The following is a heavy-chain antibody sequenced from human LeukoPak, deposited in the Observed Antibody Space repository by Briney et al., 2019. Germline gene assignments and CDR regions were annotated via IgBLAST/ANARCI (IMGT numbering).Heavy chain of an antibody. J-gene: IGHJ4*02. V-gene: IGHV3-23*01. CDR2: TSGSSSSP. D-gene: IGHD4-23*01. Sequence: PGGSLRLSCAASGFTFSSYGMTWVRQAPGKGLEWVSATSGSSSSPNYSDSVKGRFTISRDNSKNTLYLQMNSLRAEDTAVYYCAKTTGGNAFDYIDYWGQGTLVTVSS. CDR3: AKTTGGNAFDYIDY. CDR1: GFTFSSYG.